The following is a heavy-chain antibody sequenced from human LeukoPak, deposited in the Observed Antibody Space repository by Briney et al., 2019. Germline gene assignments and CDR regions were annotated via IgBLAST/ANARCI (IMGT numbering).Heavy chain of an antibody. CDR1: GGTFSSYA. CDR3: ARVATIEGSHYYGMDV. J-gene: IGHJ6*02. D-gene: IGHD5-12*01. CDR2: IIPILGIA. Sequence: GASVKVSCKASGGTFSSYAISWVRQAPGQGLEWRGRIIPILGIAKYAQKFQGRVTITADKSTSTAYMELSSLRSEETAVYYCARVATIEGSHYYGMDVWGQGTTVTVSS. V-gene: IGHV1-69*04.